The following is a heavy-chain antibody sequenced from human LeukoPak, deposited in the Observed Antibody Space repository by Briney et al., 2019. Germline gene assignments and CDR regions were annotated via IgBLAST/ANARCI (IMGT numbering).Heavy chain of an antibody. CDR1: RYTFTSYY. D-gene: IGHD6-13*01. CDR3: ARDKVWYSSSWYLDY. Sequence: ASVTVSCKASRYTFTSYYMHWVRQAPGQGLEWMGIINPSGGSTSYAQKFQGRVTMTRDASTSTVYMELSSLRSEDTAVYYCARDKVWYSSSWYLDYWGQGTLVTVSS. V-gene: IGHV1-46*01. CDR2: INPSGGST. J-gene: IGHJ4*02.